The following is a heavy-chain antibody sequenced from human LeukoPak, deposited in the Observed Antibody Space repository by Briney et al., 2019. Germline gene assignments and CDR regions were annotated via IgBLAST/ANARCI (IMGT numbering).Heavy chain of an antibody. CDR1: GYTFTGYY. D-gene: IGHD1-20*01. Sequence: ASVKVSCKASGYTFTGYYIHWVRQAPGQGLEWMGWINPTSGDTNYAQKLQGRVTMTTGTSTSTAYMELRSLRSDDTAVYYCARILRGITGTSLTYYYYYGMDVWGQGTTVTVSS. J-gene: IGHJ6*02. CDR3: ARILRGITGTSLTYYYYYGMDV. V-gene: IGHV1-2*02. CDR2: INPTSGDT.